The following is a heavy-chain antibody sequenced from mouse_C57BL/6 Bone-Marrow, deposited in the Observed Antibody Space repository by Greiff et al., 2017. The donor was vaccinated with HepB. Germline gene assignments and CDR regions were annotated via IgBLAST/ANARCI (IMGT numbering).Heavy chain of an antibody. D-gene: IGHD1-1*01. CDR1: GYTFTSYW. Sequence: QVHVKQPGAELVKPGASVKLSCKASGYTFTSYWMHWVKQRPGQGLEWIGMIHPNSGSTNYNEKFKSKATLTVDKSSSTAYMQLSSLTSEDSAVYYCASKGMSYYGSPPSFDYWGQGTTLTVSS. J-gene: IGHJ2*01. V-gene: IGHV1-64*01. CDR3: ASKGMSYYGSPPSFDY. CDR2: IHPNSGST.